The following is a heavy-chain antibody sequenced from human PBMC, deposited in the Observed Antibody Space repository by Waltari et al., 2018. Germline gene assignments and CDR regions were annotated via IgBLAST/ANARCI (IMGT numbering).Heavy chain of an antibody. CDR3: ARGGFGTTYIFDH. CDR2: ISSSSAGT. Sequence: EVQLLESGGGLVPPGGSLRLSCAASGFSFDTHAMTWVRQAPGQGLKWVSTISSSSAGTYYADSVKGRFTISRDNSKSAFYLQMDGLTVEDTAVYFCARGGFGTTYIFDHWGQGVLVTVSS. D-gene: IGHD3-10*01. CDR1: GFSFDTHA. V-gene: IGHV3-23*01. J-gene: IGHJ4*02.